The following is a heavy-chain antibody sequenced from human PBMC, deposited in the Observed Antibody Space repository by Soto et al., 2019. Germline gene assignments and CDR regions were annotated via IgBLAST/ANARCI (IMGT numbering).Heavy chain of an antibody. J-gene: IGHJ4*02. CDR1: GGSISSSSYY. CDR3: ARDKITGLFDY. D-gene: IGHD2-8*02. Sequence: PSETLSLTCTVSGGSISSSSYYWGWIRQPPGKGLEWIGSIYYSGSTNYNPSLKSRVTISVDTSQNQFSLKLTSVTAADTAVYYCARDKITGLFDYWGQGTLVTVSS. V-gene: IGHV4-39*07. CDR2: IYYSGST.